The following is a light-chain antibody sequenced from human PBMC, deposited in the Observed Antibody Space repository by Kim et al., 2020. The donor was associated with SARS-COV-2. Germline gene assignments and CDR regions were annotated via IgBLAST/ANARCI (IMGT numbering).Light chain of an antibody. J-gene: IGKJ5*01. Sequence: DIQMTQSPSSLSASVGDRVTISCRASQGISNHLAWFQQRPGKAPNSLIYAASSLDSGVPSRFSGSGSGTDFTLTISSLQPDDFATYYCHQYISYPPTFGEGTRLEIK. CDR1: QGISNH. CDR2: AAS. CDR3: HQYISYPPT. V-gene: IGKV1-16*01.